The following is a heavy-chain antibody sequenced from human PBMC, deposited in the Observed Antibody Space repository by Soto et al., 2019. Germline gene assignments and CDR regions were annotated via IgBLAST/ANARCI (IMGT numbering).Heavy chain of an antibody. CDR2: ISSSGSTI. V-gene: IGHV3-48*03. Sequence: GGSLRLSCAASGFTFSSYEMNWVRQAPGKGLEWVSYISSSGSTIYYADSVKGRFTISRDNAKNSLYLQMNSLRAEDTAVYYCARDRIVGATASRAYYGMDVWGQGTTVTAP. CDR1: GFTFSSYE. CDR3: ARDRIVGATASRAYYGMDV. D-gene: IGHD1-26*01. J-gene: IGHJ6*02.